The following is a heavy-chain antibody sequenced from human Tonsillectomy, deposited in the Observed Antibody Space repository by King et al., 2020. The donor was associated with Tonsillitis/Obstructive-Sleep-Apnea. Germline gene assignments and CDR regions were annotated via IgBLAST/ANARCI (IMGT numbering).Heavy chain of an antibody. CDR2: ISYDGSNK. D-gene: IGHD2-2*02. V-gene: IGHV3-30*18. CDR1: GFTFSSYG. Sequence: HVQLVESGGGVVQPGRSLRLSCAASGFTFSSYGMHWVRQAPGKGLEWVAVISYDGSNKYYADSVKGRFTISRDNSNNTLYLQMNSLRAEDTAVYYCAKISRDCSSTSCYRDLDYWGQGTLVTVSS. J-gene: IGHJ4*02. CDR3: AKISRDCSSTSCYRDLDY.